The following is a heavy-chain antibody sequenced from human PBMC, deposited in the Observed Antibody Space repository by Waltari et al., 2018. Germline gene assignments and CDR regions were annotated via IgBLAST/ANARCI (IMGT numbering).Heavy chain of an antibody. CDR1: GFSFDDYA. V-gene: IGHV3-43D*04. J-gene: IGHJ4*02. Sequence: EVQLVESGGVVVQPGGSLRLSCAASGFSFDDYAMHWVHQAPGKGLEWVSLISWDGGSTYYADSVKGRFTISRDNSKNSLYLQMNSLRAEDTALYYCAKDIGTTGAGAFDYWGQGTLVTVSS. CDR3: AKDIGTTGAGAFDY. CDR2: ISWDGGST. D-gene: IGHD4-17*01.